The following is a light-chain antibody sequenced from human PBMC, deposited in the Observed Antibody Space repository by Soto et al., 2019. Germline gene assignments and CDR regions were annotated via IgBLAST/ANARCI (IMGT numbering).Light chain of an antibody. CDR3: QQYGSYPLT. CDR2: KAS. V-gene: IGKV1-5*03. Sequence: DSQMTQYPSTLSASVGDRVTITCRASQSISSWLAWYQQKPGKAPKLLISKASTLQSGVPPRFSGSGSGTEFTLTISSLQPDDFATYYCQQYGSYPLTFGGGTKVEIK. CDR1: QSISSW. J-gene: IGKJ4*01.